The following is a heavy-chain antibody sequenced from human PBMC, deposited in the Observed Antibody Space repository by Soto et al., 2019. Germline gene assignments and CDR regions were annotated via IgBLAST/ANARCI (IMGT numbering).Heavy chain of an antibody. CDR3: AKDQGILFAPNWFDP. CDR1: GFTFSSYG. D-gene: IGHD2-15*01. Sequence: QVQLVESGGGVVQPGRSLRLSCAASGFTFSSYGMHWVRQAPGKGLEWVAVISYDGSNKYYADSVKGRFTISRDSSKNTLYLQMNSLRAEDTAVYYCAKDQGILFAPNWFDPWGQGTLVTVSS. CDR2: ISYDGSNK. V-gene: IGHV3-30*18. J-gene: IGHJ5*02.